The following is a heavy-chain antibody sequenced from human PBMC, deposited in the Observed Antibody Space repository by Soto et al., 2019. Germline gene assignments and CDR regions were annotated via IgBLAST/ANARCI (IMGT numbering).Heavy chain of an antibody. V-gene: IGHV5-51*01. CDR3: ARLDCSTTRCYTGYYYYGMDV. D-gene: IGHD2-2*02. J-gene: IGHJ6*02. Sequence: GESLEISCKGSVYSFTSYWIGWVRQMPGKGLEWMGIINSGDPDTKYSPSFQGQVTISADKSISTAYLQWSSLKASDTAVYYCARLDCSTTRCYTGYYYYGMDVWGQGTTVTVSS. CDR2: INSGDPDT. CDR1: VYSFTSYW.